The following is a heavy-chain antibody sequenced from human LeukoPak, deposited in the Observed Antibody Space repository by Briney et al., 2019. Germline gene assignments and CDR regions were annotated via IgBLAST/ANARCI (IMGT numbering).Heavy chain of an antibody. V-gene: IGHV6-1*01. J-gene: IGHJ6*02. CDR3: AREVGATIEGRHYYGMDV. CDR1: GDSVSSNSAA. Sequence: SQTLSLTCAISGDSVSSNSAAWNWIRQSPSRGLEWLGRTYYRSTWYNDYAVAVKSRITIHPDTSKNQFSLQLNSVTPEDTAVYYCAREVGATIEGRHYYGMDVWGQGTTVTVSS. D-gene: IGHD1-26*01. CDR2: TYYRSTWYN.